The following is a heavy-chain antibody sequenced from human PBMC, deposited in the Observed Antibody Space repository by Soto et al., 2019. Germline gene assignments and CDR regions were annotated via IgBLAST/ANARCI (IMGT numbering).Heavy chain of an antibody. V-gene: IGHV4-61*01. Sequence: QVQLQESGPGLVKPSETLSLTCTVSDVSVSSYTYYWTWIRQPPGKGLEWIGYIYYSGSTNYNPSLKSRVTISVDTSKNQFSLKLSSVTAADTAVYYCARRRYYDSVDAFDIWGQGTMVTVSS. CDR2: IYYSGST. D-gene: IGHD3-22*01. CDR1: DVSVSSYTYY. CDR3: ARRRYYDSVDAFDI. J-gene: IGHJ3*02.